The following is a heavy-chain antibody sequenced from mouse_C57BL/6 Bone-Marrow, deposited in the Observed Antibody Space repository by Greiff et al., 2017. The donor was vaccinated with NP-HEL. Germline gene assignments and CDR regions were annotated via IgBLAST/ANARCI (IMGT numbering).Heavy chain of an antibody. CDR1: GYTFTDYY. Sequence: EVQLQQSGPVLVKPGASVKMSCKASGYTFTDYYMNWVKQSHGKSLEWIGVINPYNGGTSYNQKFKGKATLTVDKSSSTAYMELNILTSEDSAVYYCARGVDGYYGYFDVWGTGTTVTVSS. CDR2: INPYNGGT. CDR3: ARGVDGYYGYFDV. J-gene: IGHJ1*03. D-gene: IGHD2-3*01. V-gene: IGHV1-19*01.